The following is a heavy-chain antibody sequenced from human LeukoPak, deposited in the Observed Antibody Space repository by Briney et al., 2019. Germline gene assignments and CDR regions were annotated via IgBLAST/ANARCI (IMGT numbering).Heavy chain of an antibody. J-gene: IGHJ5*02. CDR1: GFTFSSYE. D-gene: IGHD6-13*01. Sequence: GGSLRLSCAASGFTFSSYERNWVRQAPGKGLEWVTYISSSGSTIYYADSVKGRFTISRDNAKNSLYLQMNSLRAEDTAVYYCARASYSSSWIFDPWGQGTLVTVSS. V-gene: IGHV3-48*03. CDR3: ARASYSSSWIFDP. CDR2: ISSSGSTI.